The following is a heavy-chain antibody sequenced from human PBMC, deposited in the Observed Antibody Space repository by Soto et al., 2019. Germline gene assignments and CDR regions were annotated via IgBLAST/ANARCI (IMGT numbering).Heavy chain of an antibody. CDR1: GYNFHNYW. Sequence: GESLKISCQGAGYNFHNYWIGWVRQVPGRSQAWVGVILPSDSDTRYSPSFEGQVFISVDKSINTAYLQWGSLRSDDTAVYYCARGGHLGFLESLSCDPWGQGTLVTVSS. J-gene: IGHJ5*02. V-gene: IGHV5-51*01. D-gene: IGHD3-3*01. CDR2: ILPSDSDT. CDR3: ARGGHLGFLESLSCDP.